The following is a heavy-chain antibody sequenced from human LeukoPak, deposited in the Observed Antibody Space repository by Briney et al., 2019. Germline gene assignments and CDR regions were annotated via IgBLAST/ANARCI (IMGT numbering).Heavy chain of an antibody. J-gene: IGHJ4*02. Sequence: PGGSLRPSCAASGFTFRGHWLSWVPQARGKARVGGGNRKNDGSETGYVGAVKGRITISRDNAKNSLVLQMNSLRVEDTGVYYCVRDLGWFRFDYWGRGARVTVSS. D-gene: IGHD2-15*01. CDR2: RKNDGSET. V-gene: IGHV3-7*01. CDR1: GFTFRGHW. CDR3: VRDLGWFRFDY.